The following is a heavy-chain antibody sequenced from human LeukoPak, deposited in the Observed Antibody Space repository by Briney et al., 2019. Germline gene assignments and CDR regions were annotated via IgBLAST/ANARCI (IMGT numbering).Heavy chain of an antibody. V-gene: IGHV3-21*01. D-gene: IGHD4-23*01. CDR2: ISSSSSYI. J-gene: IGHJ3*02. Sequence: PGGSLRLSCAASGFTFSSYSMNWVRQAPGKGLEWVSSISSSSSYIYYAYSVKGLFTISRDNAKNSLYLQMNSLRAEDTAVYYCARSLYGVNYGDAFDIWGQGTMVTVSS. CDR1: GFTFSSYS. CDR3: ARSLYGVNYGDAFDI.